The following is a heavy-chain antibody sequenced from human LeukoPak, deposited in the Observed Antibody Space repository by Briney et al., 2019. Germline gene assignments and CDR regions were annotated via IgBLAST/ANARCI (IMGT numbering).Heavy chain of an antibody. D-gene: IGHD3-22*01. J-gene: IGHJ4*02. CDR1: GYTFTGYY. Sequence: ASVKVSCKASGYTFTGYYMHWVRQAPGQGLEWMGWINPNSGGTNYAQKFQGRVTMTRDTSIITAYMELSRLRSDDTAVYYCARDDQPTPTYSYDSSAYRAFDYWGQGTLVTVSS. CDR2: INPNSGGT. V-gene: IGHV1-2*02. CDR3: ARDDQPTPTYSYDSSAYRAFDY.